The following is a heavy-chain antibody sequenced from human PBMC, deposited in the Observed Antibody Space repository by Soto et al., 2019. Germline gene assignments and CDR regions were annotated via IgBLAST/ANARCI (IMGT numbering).Heavy chain of an antibody. CDR2: IYSGGST. Sequence: GGSLRLSCAASGFTVSSNYVSWVRQAPGKGLEWVSVIYSGGSTYYADSVKGRFTISRHNSKNTLYLQMNSLRAEDTAVYYCARGRGPSEYYYYYMDVWGKGTTVTVSS. CDR1: GFTVSSNY. J-gene: IGHJ6*03. D-gene: IGHD2-15*01. V-gene: IGHV3-53*04. CDR3: ARGRGPSEYYYYYMDV.